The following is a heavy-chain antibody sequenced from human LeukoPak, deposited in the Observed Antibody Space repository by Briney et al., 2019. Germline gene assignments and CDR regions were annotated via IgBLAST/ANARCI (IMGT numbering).Heavy chain of an antibody. CDR1: GFTFSRYW. CDR2: IKQDGGEK. CDR3: ARLTTVTTFDS. D-gene: IGHD4-17*01. V-gene: IGHV3-7*01. Sequence: PGGSLRLSCAASGFTFSRYWMSWVRQAPGQGLEWVANIKQDGGEKYYVDSVKGRFTISRDNAKNSLYLQMDSLRAEDTAMYYCARLTTVTTFDSWGQGTLVTVSS. J-gene: IGHJ4*02.